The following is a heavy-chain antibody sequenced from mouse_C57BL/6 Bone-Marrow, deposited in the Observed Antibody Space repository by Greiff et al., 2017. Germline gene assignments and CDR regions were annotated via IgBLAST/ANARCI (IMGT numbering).Heavy chain of an antibody. V-gene: IGHV1-55*01. Sequence: QVQLQQSGAELVKPGASVKMSCKASGYTFTRYWITWVKQRPGQGLEWIGDIYPGSGSTNYNEKFKSKATLNVDTSSSTAYMQLSSLTSEDSAVYYCARPYYSNYWYFDVWGTGTTVTVSS. D-gene: IGHD2-5*01. CDR2: IYPGSGST. CDR3: ARPYYSNYWYFDV. J-gene: IGHJ1*03. CDR1: GYTFTRYW.